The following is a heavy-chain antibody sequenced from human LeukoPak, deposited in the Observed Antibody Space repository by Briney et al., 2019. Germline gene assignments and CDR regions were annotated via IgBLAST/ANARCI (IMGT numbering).Heavy chain of an antibody. CDR1: GGSISSSSYY. V-gene: IGHV4-39*07. J-gene: IGHJ5*02. CDR3: ARCRVTRLSYGSGGFDP. D-gene: IGHD3-10*01. CDR2: INHSGST. Sequence: NATETLSLTCTVSGGSISSSSYYRGWIRQPPGKGLEWIGEINHSGSTNYNPSLKSRVTISVDTSKNQFSLKLSSVTAADTAVYYCARCRVTRLSYGSGGFDPWGQGTLVTVSS.